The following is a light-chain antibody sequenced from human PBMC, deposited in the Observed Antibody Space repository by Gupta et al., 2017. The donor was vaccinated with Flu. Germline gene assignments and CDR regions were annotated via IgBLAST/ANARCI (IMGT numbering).Light chain of an antibody. CDR1: QSVSSY. CDR3: QQGKLT. Sequence: EIVLTQSPATLSLSPGERATLSCRASQSVSSYLAWYQQKPDQAPRLLIYDASNRATGIAARFSGSGSGTDFTLTISSLEPEDFAVYYSQQGKLTFGGGTKVEIK. J-gene: IGKJ4*01. V-gene: IGKV3-11*01. CDR2: DAS.